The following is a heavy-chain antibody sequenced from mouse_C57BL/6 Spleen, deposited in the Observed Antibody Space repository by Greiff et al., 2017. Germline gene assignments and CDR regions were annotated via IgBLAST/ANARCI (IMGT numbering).Heavy chain of an antibody. D-gene: IGHD1-1*01. CDR2: IYPGSGNT. CDR3: ARRLCYGSLDY. J-gene: IGHJ2*01. Sequence: VQLVESGAELVRPGASVKLSCKASGYTFTDYYINWVKQRPGQGLEWIARIYPGSGNTYYNEKFKGKATLTAEKSSSTAYMQLSSLTSEDSAVYFCARRLCYGSLDYWGQGTTLTVSS. CDR1: GYTFTDYY. V-gene: IGHV1-76*01.